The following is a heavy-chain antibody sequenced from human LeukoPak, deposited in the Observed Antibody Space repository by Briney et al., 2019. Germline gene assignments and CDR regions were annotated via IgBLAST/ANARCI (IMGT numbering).Heavy chain of an antibody. CDR3: VKDARGAAAADDPFDI. Sequence: ASVKVSCKASGGTFSSYAISWVRQAPGQGLEWMGGIIPIFGTANYAQKFQGRVTITADESTSTAYMELSSLRSEDTAVYYCVKDARGAAAADDPFDIWGQGTLVTVSS. D-gene: IGHD6-13*01. CDR1: GGTFSSYA. J-gene: IGHJ3*02. V-gene: IGHV1-69*01. CDR2: IIPIFGTA.